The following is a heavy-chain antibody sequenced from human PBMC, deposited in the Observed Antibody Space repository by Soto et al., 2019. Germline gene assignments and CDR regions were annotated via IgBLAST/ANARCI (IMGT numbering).Heavy chain of an antibody. CDR1: GFTFSSYS. CDR3: ARTYYDSSGYSSDAFDI. J-gene: IGHJ3*02. Sequence: EVQLVGSGGGLVKPGGSLRLSCAASGFTFSSYSMNWVRQAPGKGLEWVSSISSSSTYIYYADSVKGRFTISRDNAKNSLYLQMNSLRAEDTAVYYCARTYYDSSGYSSDAFDIWGQGTMVTVSS. D-gene: IGHD3-22*01. CDR2: ISSSSTYI. V-gene: IGHV3-21*01.